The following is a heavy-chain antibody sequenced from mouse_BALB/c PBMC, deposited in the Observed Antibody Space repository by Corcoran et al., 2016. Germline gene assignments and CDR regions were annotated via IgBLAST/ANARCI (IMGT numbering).Heavy chain of an antibody. Sequence: EVQLQQSGPELVKPGASVKMSCKASGYTFTSYVMHWVKQKPGQGLEWIGYINPYNDGTKYNEKFKGKATPTSDKSSSTAYMELSSLTSEDSAVYYCARTSTMITRYFDVWGAGTSVTVSS. J-gene: IGHJ1*01. V-gene: IGHV1S136*01. CDR3: ARTSTMITRYFDV. CDR1: GYTFTSYV. CDR2: INPYNDGT. D-gene: IGHD2-4*01.